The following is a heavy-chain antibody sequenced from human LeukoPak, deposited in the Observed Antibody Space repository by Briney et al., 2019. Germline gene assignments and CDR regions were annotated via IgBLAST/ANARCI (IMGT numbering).Heavy chain of an antibody. J-gene: IGHJ5*02. CDR3: ARDIKRSRARWENLGFDP. Sequence: ASVKVSCKASGYTFTSYGISWVRQAPGQGLEWMGWISTYNGNTNYAQKLQGRVTMTTDTSTSTAYMELRSLRSDDTAVYYCARDIKRSRARWENLGFDPWGQGTLVTVSS. V-gene: IGHV1-18*01. CDR1: GYTFTSYG. D-gene: IGHD1-14*01. CDR2: ISTYNGNT.